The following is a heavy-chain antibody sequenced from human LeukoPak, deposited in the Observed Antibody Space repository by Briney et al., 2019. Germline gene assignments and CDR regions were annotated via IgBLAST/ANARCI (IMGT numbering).Heavy chain of an antibody. CDR3: TTTYHYDSTGYSSYY. Sequence: GGSLRLSCAVSGFIFSNYAMTWVRQAPGKGLEWVGRIKSESVGGAIDYAAPVKGRFTISRDDSRNTVYLQMNSLKTEDTAFYYCTTTYHYDSTGYSSYYWGQGTLVTVSS. CDR2: IKSESVGGAI. J-gene: IGHJ4*02. CDR1: GFIFSNYA. D-gene: IGHD3-22*01. V-gene: IGHV3-15*01.